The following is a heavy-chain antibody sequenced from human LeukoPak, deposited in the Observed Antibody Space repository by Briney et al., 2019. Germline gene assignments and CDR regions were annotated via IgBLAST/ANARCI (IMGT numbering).Heavy chain of an antibody. V-gene: IGHV4-61*01. CDR2: FYYSGST. Sequence: ETLPLTCSVSGGSVRSRRYHWSCIRRAPGKGLEWIGYFYYSGSTNYNPYLKRRVTISVDTSKNPFSQKLGSVAASDTAGYYCTRAIDYWGQGTLVTVSS. CDR1: GGSVRSRRYH. J-gene: IGHJ4*02. CDR3: TRAIDY.